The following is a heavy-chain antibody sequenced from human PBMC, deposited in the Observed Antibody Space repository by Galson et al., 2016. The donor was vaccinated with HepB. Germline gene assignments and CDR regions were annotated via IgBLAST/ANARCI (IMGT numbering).Heavy chain of an antibody. J-gene: IGHJ4*02. D-gene: IGHD1-1*01. CDR3: AIAEAEPGPFNFDY. CDR1: GGSISSGGYF. V-gene: IGHV4-31*03. CDR2: IYYRGST. Sequence: TLSLTCTVSGGSISSGGYFWTWIRPHPGKGLEWIGYIYYRGSTYYNPSFKSRITISVDTSKNQFSLRLSSVTAADTAVYYCAIAEAEPGPFNFDYWGQGTLVTVSS.